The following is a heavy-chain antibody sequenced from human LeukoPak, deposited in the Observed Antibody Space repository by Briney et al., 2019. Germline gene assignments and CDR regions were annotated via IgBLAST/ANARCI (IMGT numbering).Heavy chain of an antibody. CDR2: IYYSGST. CDR3: ARVVEWSQRSLDY. Sequence: SETLSLTCTVSGGSISSGGYSWSWIRQPPGKGLEWIGYIYYSGSTYYNPSLKSRVTISVDTSKNQFSLKLCSVTAADTAVYYCARVVEWSQRSLDYWGQGTLVTVSS. J-gene: IGHJ4*02. V-gene: IGHV4-30-4*07. CDR1: GGSISSGGYS. D-gene: IGHD3-3*01.